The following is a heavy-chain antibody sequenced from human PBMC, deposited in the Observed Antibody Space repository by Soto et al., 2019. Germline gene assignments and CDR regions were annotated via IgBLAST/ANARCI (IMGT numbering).Heavy chain of an antibody. CDR1: GFPLVTYW. Sequence: EVQLVESGGGLVQPGGSLRLSCAAPGFPLVTYWLSWVRQAPGRGLEWVANLKQDGSEKYYVDSVKGRFTISRDNAKNSLYLQMNSLRAEDTAVYYCARELHSYAIDYWGQGTLVTVSS. J-gene: IGHJ4*02. V-gene: IGHV3-7*01. CDR3: ARELHSYAIDY. CDR2: LKQDGSEK. D-gene: IGHD5-18*01.